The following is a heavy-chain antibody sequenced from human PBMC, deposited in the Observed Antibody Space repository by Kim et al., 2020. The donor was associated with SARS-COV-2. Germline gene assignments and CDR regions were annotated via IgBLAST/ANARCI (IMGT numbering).Heavy chain of an antibody. CDR3: ASQFSGSYNY. Sequence: STYYNPSLKSRVTISVDTSKNQFSLKLSSVTAADTAVYYCASQFSGSYNYWGQGTLVTVSS. V-gene: IGHV4-39*01. J-gene: IGHJ4*02. CDR2: ST. D-gene: IGHD1-26*01.